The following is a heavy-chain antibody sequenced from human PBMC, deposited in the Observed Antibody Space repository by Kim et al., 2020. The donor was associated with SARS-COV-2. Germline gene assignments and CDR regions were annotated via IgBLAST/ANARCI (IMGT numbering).Heavy chain of an antibody. D-gene: IGHD1-7*01. CDR2: IYTSVST. CDR1: GGSISSGSYY. J-gene: IGHJ5*02. V-gene: IGHV4-61*02. CDR3: AREELRGGRGMGWFDP. Sequence: SETLSLTCTVSGGSISSGSYYWSWIRQPAGKGLEWIGRIYTSVSTNYNPSLKSRVTISVDTSKNQFSLKLSSVTAADTAVYYCAREELRGGRGMGWFDPWGQGTLVTVSS.